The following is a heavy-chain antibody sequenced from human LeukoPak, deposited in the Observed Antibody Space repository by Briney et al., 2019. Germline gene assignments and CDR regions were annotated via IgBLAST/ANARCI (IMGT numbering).Heavy chain of an antibody. CDR2: ISVKTGDT. Sequence: ASVKVFCKASGYDASGYTFPKYGINWVRQAPGQGLEWMGWISVKTGDTNYAQKIQDRVTLTTDTPTRTVYMELRSLKSDDTAVYYCARLKFGVNSSDKWGQGTLVTVSS. J-gene: IGHJ4*02. D-gene: IGHD4-23*01. CDR1: GYTFPKYG. V-gene: IGHV1-18*01. CDR3: ARLKFGVNSSDK.